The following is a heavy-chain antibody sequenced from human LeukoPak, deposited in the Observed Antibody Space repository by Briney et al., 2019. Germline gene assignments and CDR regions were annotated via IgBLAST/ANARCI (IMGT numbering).Heavy chain of an antibody. V-gene: IGHV3-23*01. CDR1: GFTLSSYA. CDR2: ISGSGGST. Sequence: PGGSLRLSCAASGFTLSSYAMSWVRQAPGKGLEWVSAISGSGGSTYYADSVKGRFTISRDNSKNTLYLQMNSLRAEDTAVYYCAKDLGCSSTSCYPWFDPWGQGTLVTVSS. CDR3: AKDLGCSSTSCYPWFDP. D-gene: IGHD2-2*01. J-gene: IGHJ5*02.